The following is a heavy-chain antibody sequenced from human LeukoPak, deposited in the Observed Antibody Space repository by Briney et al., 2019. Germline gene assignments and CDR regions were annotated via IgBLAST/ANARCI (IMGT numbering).Heavy chain of an antibody. D-gene: IGHD4-17*01. CDR1: GFSFSTYA. J-gene: IGHJ5*02. CDR2: ISGSGGST. Sequence: GGSLRLSCVASGFSFSTYAMSWVRQAPGKGLEWVSAISGSGGSTYYADSVKGRFTISRDNSKNTLYLQMNSLRAEDTAVYYCAKLDHTASNWFDPWGQGTLVTVSS. CDR3: AKLDHTASNWFDP. V-gene: IGHV3-23*01.